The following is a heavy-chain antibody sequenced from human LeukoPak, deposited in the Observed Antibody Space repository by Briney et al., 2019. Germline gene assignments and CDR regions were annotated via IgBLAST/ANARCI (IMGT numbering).Heavy chain of an antibody. Sequence: ASVKVSCKASGYTFTGYYMHWVRQAPGQGLEWMGWINPNSGGTNYAQKFQGRVTMTRDTSISTAYMELSRLRSDDTAVYYCARGSVGSYFRLYYFDYWGQGTLVTVSS. D-gene: IGHD1-26*01. CDR1: GYTFTGYY. CDR3: ARGSVGSYFRLYYFDY. CDR2: INPNSGGT. V-gene: IGHV1-2*02. J-gene: IGHJ4*02.